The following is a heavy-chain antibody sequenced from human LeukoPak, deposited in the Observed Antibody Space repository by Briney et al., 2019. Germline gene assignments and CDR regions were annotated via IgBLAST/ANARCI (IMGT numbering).Heavy chain of an antibody. CDR3: AKNGRDNYDMFFDS. CDR2: LGKDGRT. D-gene: IGHD3-9*01. V-gene: IGHV3-23*01. CDR1: GFSFSNYA. Sequence: PGGSLRLSCPASGFSFSNYAMNWVRQSPGKGLEWVSSLGKDGRTFYADSVKGRFTISRDNSKNTLYLQMSSLRAEDAAIYYCAKNGRDNYDMFFDSWGQGTLVTVSS. J-gene: IGHJ4*02.